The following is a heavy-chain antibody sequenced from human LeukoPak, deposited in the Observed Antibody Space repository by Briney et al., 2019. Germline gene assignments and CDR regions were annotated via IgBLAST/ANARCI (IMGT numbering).Heavy chain of an antibody. J-gene: IGHJ6*03. CDR3: ARGVTDRYSSSWYGYYYYYMDV. Sequence: PSETLSLTCTVSGDSLSHHYWTWIRQPPGKGLEWIGYINGSGSTHYDPSLRSRVTISEDTSKNQFSLKLTSVTAADTAVYYCARGVTDRYSSSWYGYYYYYMDVWGKGTTVTVSS. CDR1: GDSLSHHY. CDR2: INGSGST. V-gene: IGHV4-59*08. D-gene: IGHD6-13*01.